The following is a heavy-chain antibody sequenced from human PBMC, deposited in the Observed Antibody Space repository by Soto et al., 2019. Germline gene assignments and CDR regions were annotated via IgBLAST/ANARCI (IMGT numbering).Heavy chain of an antibody. CDR2: IYHSGST. D-gene: IGHD4-17*01. V-gene: IGHV4-30-2*01. CDR1: GGSISSGGYS. CDR3: ASGPIGDYTDGFDY. J-gene: IGHJ4*02. Sequence: QLQLQESGSGLVKPSQTLSLTCAVSGGSISSGGYSWSWIRQPPGKGLEWIGYIYHSGSTYYNPSLKRRVTIXVXRXQNQFSLKLSSVTAADTAVYYCASGPIGDYTDGFDYWGQGTLVTVSS.